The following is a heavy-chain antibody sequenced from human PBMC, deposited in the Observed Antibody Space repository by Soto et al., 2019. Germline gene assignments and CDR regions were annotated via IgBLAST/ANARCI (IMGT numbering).Heavy chain of an antibody. J-gene: IGHJ4*02. Sequence: GGSLRLSCAASGFTFSSYGMHWVRQAPGKGLEWVAVISYDGSNKYYADSVKGRFTISRDNSKNTLYLQMNSLRAEDTAVYYCAKDRRIAAAVAEFFFDYWGQGTLVTVSS. CDR3: AKDRRIAAAVAEFFFDY. CDR1: GFTFSSYG. CDR2: ISYDGSNK. D-gene: IGHD6-13*01. V-gene: IGHV3-30*18.